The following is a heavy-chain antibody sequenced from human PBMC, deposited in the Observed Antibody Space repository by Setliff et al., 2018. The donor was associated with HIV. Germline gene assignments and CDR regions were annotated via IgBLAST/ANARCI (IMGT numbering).Heavy chain of an antibody. CDR1: DSGTYY. J-gene: IGHJ5*02. CDR2: VSSRGDT. Sequence: SETLSLTCTVSDSGTYYWSWIRQPAGKGLEWIGRVSSRGDTNYNPSLKSRVTISVDTSKNQFSLRLNSVTAADTAVYYCARIGSGWSVGWFDPWGQGTLVTVSS. CDR3: ARIGSGWSVGWFDP. D-gene: IGHD6-13*01. V-gene: IGHV4-4*07.